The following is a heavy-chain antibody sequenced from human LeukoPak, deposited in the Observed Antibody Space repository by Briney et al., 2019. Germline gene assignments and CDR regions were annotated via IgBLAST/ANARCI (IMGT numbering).Heavy chain of an antibody. CDR1: GFTFSSYA. D-gene: IGHD2-15*01. J-gene: IGHJ4*02. CDR2: ISGSGGST. V-gene: IGHV3-23*01. CDR3: AKGERERGYCSGGSCYYPGY. Sequence: GGSLRLFCAASGFTFSSYAMSWVRQAPGKGLEWVSAISGSGGSTYYADSVKGRFTISRDNSKNTLYLQMNSLRAEDTAVYYCAKGERERGYCSGGSCYYPGYWGQGALVTVSS.